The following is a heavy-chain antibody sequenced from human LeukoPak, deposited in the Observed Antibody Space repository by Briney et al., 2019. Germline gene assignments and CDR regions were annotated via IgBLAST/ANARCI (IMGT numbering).Heavy chain of an antibody. V-gene: IGHV3-20*04. CDR3: ARDRISGPGIDAFDI. CDR2: INWNGGST. D-gene: IGHD6-13*01. Sequence: RPGGSLRLSCAASGFTVSSNYMSWVRQAPGKGLEWVSGINWNGGSTGYADSVKGRFTISRDNAKNSLYLQMNSLRAEDTALYYCARDRISGPGIDAFDIWGQGTMVTVSS. CDR1: GFTVSSNY. J-gene: IGHJ3*02.